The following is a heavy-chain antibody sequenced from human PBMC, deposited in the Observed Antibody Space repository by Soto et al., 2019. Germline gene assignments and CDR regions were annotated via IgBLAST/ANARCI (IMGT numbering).Heavy chain of an antibody. CDR1: GGTFSSYA. D-gene: IGHD2-2*01. CDR2: IIPIFGTA. V-gene: IGHV1-69*12. CDR3: ARHVPAAGYYYGMDV. Sequence: QVQLVQSGAEVKKPGSSVKVSCKASGGTFSSYAISWVRQAPGQGLEWMGGIIPIFGTANYAQKFQGRVTITADESTSKAYVELSSLRSEDTAVYYCARHVPAAGYYYGMDVWGQGTTVTVSS. J-gene: IGHJ6*02.